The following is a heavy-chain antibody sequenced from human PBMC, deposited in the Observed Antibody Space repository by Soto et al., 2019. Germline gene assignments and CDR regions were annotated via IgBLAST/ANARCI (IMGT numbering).Heavy chain of an antibody. D-gene: IGHD4-17*01. CDR3: ARGTTISNDYGDYGY. Sequence: GGSLRLSCAASGFTFSSYWMSWVRQAPGKGLEWVANIKQDGSEKYYVDSVKGRLTISRDNAKNSLYLQMNSLRAEDTAVYYCARGTTISNDYGDYGYWGQGTLVTVSS. CDR2: IKQDGSEK. CDR1: GFTFSSYW. J-gene: IGHJ4*02. V-gene: IGHV3-7*01.